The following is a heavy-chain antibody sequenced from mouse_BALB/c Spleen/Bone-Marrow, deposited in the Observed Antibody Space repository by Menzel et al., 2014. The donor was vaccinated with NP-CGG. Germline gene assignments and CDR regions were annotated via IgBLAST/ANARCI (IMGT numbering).Heavy chain of an antibody. J-gene: IGHJ4*01. CDR2: ISYDGSN. V-gene: IGHV3-6*02. D-gene: IGHD2-1*01. CDR3: ARYGNYNAMDY. CDR1: GYSITSGYY. Sequence: EVQLMESGPGLVKPSQSLSLTCSVTGYSITSGYYWNWIRQFPGNKLEWMGYISYDGSNNYNPSLKNRISITRDTSKNQFFLKLNSVTTEETATYYCARYGNYNAMDYWGQGTSVTVSS.